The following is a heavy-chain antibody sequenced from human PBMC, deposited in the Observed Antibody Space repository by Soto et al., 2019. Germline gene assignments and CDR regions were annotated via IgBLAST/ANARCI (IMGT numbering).Heavy chain of an antibody. V-gene: IGHV4-31*03. CDR1: GGSISSSGYY. Sequence: SETLSLTCTVSGGSISSSGYYWSWIRQHPGKGLEWIGYIYYSGSTYYNPSLKSRVTISVDTSKNQFSLKLSSVTAADTAVYYCARDKPQLWFGGKNWFDPWGQGTLVTVSS. CDR3: ARDKPQLWFGGKNWFDP. J-gene: IGHJ5*02. CDR2: IYYSGST. D-gene: IGHD5-18*01.